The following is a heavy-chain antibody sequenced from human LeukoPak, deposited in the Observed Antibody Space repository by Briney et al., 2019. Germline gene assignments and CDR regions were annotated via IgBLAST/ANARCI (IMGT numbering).Heavy chain of an antibody. V-gene: IGHV1-69*13. CDR2: IIPIFGTA. J-gene: IGHJ4*02. CDR1: GYTFTNYG. CDR3: ARPTTAGDSSGYLYYFDY. Sequence: SVKVSCKASGYTFTNYGITWVRQAPGQGLEWMGGIIPIFGTANYAQKFQGRVTITADESTSTAYMELSSLRSEDTAVYYCARPTTAGDSSGYLYYFDYWGQGTLVTVSS. D-gene: IGHD3-22*01.